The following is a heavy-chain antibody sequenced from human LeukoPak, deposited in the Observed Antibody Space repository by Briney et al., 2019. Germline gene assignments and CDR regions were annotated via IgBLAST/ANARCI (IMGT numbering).Heavy chain of an antibody. D-gene: IGHD5-18*01. CDR3: LGRAYSYGFAFDY. CDR1: GGSISSGDYY. J-gene: IGHJ4*02. CDR2: INHSGST. V-gene: IGHV4-39*07. Sequence: SETLSLTCTVSGGSISSGDYYWSWIRQPPGKGLEWIGEINHSGSTNYNPSLKSRVTISVDTSKNQFSLKLSSVTAADTAVYYCLGRAYSYGFAFDYWGQGTLVTVSS.